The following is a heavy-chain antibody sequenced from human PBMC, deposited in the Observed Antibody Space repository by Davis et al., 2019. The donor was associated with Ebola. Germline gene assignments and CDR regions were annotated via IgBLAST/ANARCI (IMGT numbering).Heavy chain of an antibody. V-gene: IGHV3-11*01. CDR2: ISSSGSTT. Sequence: GESLKISCAASGFTFSDYYMSWIRQAPGKGLEWVSYISSSGSTTYYADSVKGRFTISRDNSKNTLYLQMNSLRAEDTAVYYCAKTDCSGGSCYLFDYWGQGTLVTVSS. D-gene: IGHD2-15*01. CDR3: AKTDCSGGSCYLFDY. J-gene: IGHJ4*02. CDR1: GFTFSDYY.